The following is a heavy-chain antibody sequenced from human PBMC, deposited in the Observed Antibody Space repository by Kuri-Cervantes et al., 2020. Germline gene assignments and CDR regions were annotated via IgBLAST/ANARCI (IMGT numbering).Heavy chain of an antibody. CDR3: ARQGYCSGGSCTLGMDV. V-gene: IGHV4-34*01. CDR2: INHSGST. CDR1: GGSFSGHY. Sequence: SQTLSLTCAVYGGSFSGHYWSWIRQPPGKGLEWIGEINHSGSTNYNPSLKSRVTISVDTSKNQFSLKLSSVTAADTAVYYCARQGYCSGGSCTLGMDVWGQGTTVTVSS. D-gene: IGHD2-15*01. J-gene: IGHJ6*02.